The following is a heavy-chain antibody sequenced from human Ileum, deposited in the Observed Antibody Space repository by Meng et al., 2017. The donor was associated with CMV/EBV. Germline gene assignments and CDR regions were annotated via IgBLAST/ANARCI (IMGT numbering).Heavy chain of an antibody. CDR1: GGTVSSGSYY. Sequence: CTVSGGTVSSGSYYWSWIRQPPGKGVEWIGYIYYSGSTNYNPSLESRVTISVDTSKNQFSLKLSSVTAADTAVYYCARDQGIRGFDPWGQGTLVTVSS. CDR2: IYYSGST. J-gene: IGHJ5*02. D-gene: IGHD3-10*01. V-gene: IGHV4-61*01. CDR3: ARDQGIRGFDP.